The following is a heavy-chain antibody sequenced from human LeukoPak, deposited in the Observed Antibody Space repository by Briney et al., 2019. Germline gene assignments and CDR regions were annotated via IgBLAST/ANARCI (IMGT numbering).Heavy chain of an antibody. CDR3: AKALNSSWRTNWFDP. Sequence: GGSLRLSCAASGFTFNHYAMSWVRQAPGKGLDWISAITDSGGDTYYADSVEGRFTISRDNSKNTLDLQMSRLRAEDTAVYYCAKALNSSWRTNWFDPWGQGTLVTVSS. D-gene: IGHD6-13*01. CDR2: ITDSGGDT. CDR1: GFTFNHYA. J-gene: IGHJ5*02. V-gene: IGHV3-23*01.